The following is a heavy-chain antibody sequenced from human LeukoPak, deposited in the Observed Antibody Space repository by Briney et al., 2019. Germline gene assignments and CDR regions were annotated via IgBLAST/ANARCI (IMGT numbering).Heavy chain of an antibody. Sequence: SSETLSLTCAVYGGSFSGYYWSWIRQPPGKGLEWIGEINHSGSTNYNPSLKGRVTISVDTSKNQFSLKLSSVTAADTAVYYCARGPDTYYYDSSGYYPDAFDIWGQGTMVTVSS. V-gene: IGHV4-34*01. D-gene: IGHD3-22*01. CDR3: ARGPDTYYYDSSGYYPDAFDI. CDR1: GGSFSGYY. CDR2: INHSGST. J-gene: IGHJ3*02.